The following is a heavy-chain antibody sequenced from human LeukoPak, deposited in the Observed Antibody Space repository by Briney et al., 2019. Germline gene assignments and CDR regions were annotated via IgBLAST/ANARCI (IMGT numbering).Heavy chain of an antibody. CDR2: IYYIRNT. CDR3: ARTQSQSGSYRYYFGY. CDR1: SGSVGSAGYY. D-gene: IGHD1-26*01. J-gene: IGHJ4*02. Sequence: SETLSLTCTVSSGSVGSAGYYWSWIRQPPGGGLEWIGYIYYIRNTNYNPSLKSRDTMSLDPSKNQFSLKLNSVTAADTAVYYCARTQSQSGSYRYYFGYWGQGTLVTVSS. V-gene: IGHV4-61*08.